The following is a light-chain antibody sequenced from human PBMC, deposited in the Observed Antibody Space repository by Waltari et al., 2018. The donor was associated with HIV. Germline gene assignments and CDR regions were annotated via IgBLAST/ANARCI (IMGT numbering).Light chain of an antibody. CDR2: KNT. CDR1: ASPKPY. CDR3: LSADRSGTYV. V-gene: IGLV3-25*03. J-gene: IGLJ1*01. Sequence: SSELTQPPSVLVSPGQTARITCYGYASPKPYPPWFQQKPGQAPVVVIHKNTERPSGIPERFSASRSGTTVTLTITGVQTDDEADYYCLSADRSGTYVFGPGTTVTVL.